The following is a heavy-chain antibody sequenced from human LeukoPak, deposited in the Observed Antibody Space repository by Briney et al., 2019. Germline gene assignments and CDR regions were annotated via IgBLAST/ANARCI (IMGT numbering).Heavy chain of an antibody. D-gene: IGHD3-10*01. Sequence: SETLSLTRAVYGGSFSGYYRSWIRQPPGKGLEWIGEINHSGSTNYNPSLKSRVTISVDTSKHQFSLKLSSVTAADTAVYYCARGSMVRGVMGFDYWGQGTLVTVSS. CDR1: GGSFSGYY. V-gene: IGHV4-34*01. CDR2: INHSGST. CDR3: ARGSMVRGVMGFDY. J-gene: IGHJ4*02.